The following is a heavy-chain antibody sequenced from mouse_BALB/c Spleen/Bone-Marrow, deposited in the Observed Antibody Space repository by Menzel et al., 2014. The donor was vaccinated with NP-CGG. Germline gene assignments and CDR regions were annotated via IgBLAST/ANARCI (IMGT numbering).Heavy chain of an antibody. CDR1: GFTFSSYS. D-gene: IGHD2-4*01. CDR3: SKDGGYDYSYYFDY. CDR2: ISSGGHYT. J-gene: IGHJ2*01. Sequence: VQLKQSGGGLVKPGGSLKLPCAASGFTFSSYSMSWVRQTPEKRLEWVATISSGGHYTYYPDSVKGRFTISRDNAKNTLYLQMSSMKSEDTAMYYCSKDGGYDYSYYFDYWGQGTTLTVSS. V-gene: IGHV5-6-4*01.